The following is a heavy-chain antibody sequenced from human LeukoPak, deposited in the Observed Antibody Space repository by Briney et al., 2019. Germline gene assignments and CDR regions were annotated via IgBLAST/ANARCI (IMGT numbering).Heavy chain of an antibody. J-gene: IGHJ3*02. CDR2: ISGSGAGT. Sequence: GGSLRLSCAASGFTFSSYSMNWVRQAPGKGLEWVSAISGSGAGTYYADSVKGRFTISRDNSKSTLYLQMNSLRAEDTAVYYCAKRTLENAFDIWGQGTMVTVSS. CDR3: AKRTLENAFDI. CDR1: GFTFSSYS. D-gene: IGHD3-3*01. V-gene: IGHV3-23*01.